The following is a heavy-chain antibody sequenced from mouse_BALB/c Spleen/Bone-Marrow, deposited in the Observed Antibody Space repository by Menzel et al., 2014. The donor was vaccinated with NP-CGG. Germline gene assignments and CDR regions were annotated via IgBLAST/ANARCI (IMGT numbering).Heavy chain of an antibody. D-gene: IGHD1-1*01. CDR3: TRDMGLLRFDY. CDR1: GFTFTDYY. Sequence: VQLKESGGGLVQPGGSLRLSCATSGFTFTDYYMSWVRRPPGKALEWLGFIRNKPNGYTTEYSASVNGRFTISRDNSQSILYLQMNTLRVEDSATYYCTRDMGLLRFDYWGQGTTLTVSS. V-gene: IGHV7-3*02. CDR2: IRNKPNGYTT. J-gene: IGHJ2*01.